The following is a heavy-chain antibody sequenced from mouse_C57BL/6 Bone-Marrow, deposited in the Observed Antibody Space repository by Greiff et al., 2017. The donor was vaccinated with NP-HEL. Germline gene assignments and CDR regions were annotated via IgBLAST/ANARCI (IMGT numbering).Heavy chain of an antibody. V-gene: IGHV1-15*01. D-gene: IGHD1-1*01. CDR3: TDYGSMRYFDV. Sequence: VQLQQSGAELVRPGASVTLSCKASGYTFTDYEMHWVKQTPVHGLEWIGAIDPETGGTAYNQKFKGKAILTADKSSSTAYMELRSLTSEDSAVYYCTDYGSMRYFDVWGTGTTVTVSS. CDR1: GYTFTDYE. J-gene: IGHJ1*03. CDR2: IDPETGGT.